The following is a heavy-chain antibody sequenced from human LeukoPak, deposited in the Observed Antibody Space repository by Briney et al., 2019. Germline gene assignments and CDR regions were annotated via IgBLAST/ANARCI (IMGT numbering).Heavy chain of an antibody. CDR3: AREVGSGTYLAHVFDI. CDR2: IYSGGST. V-gene: IGHV3-53*01. D-gene: IGHD1-26*01. CDR1: GLTVSSSY. Sequence: SGGSLRLSCAASGLTVSSSYMSWVRQAPGKGLEWVSLIYSGGSTHYADSVKGRFTISRDNSENTLYLQMHSLRAEDTAVYYCAREVGSGTYLAHVFDIWGQGTMVTVSS. J-gene: IGHJ3*02.